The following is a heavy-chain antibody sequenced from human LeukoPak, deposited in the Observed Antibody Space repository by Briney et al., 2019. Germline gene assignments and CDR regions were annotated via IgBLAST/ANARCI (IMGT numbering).Heavy chain of an antibody. Sequence: GGSLRLSCAASGFTFSSYAMSWVRQAPGKGLEWVSVISGSGGSTYYADSVKGRFTISRDNSKNTLYLQMNILRAEDPAVYYCAKFPSRVLKGLDDAFDIWRQGTMLTVSS. CDR3: AKFPSRVLKGLDDAFDI. CDR2: ISGSGGST. CDR1: GFTFSSYA. V-gene: IGHV3-23*01. D-gene: IGHD1-1*01. J-gene: IGHJ3*02.